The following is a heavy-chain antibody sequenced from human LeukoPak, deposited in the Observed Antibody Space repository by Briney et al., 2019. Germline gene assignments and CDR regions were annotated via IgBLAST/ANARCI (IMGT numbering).Heavy chain of an antibody. J-gene: IGHJ6*02. D-gene: IGHD3-10*01. CDR1: GGSISSYY. CDR2: INYSGST. V-gene: IGHV4-59*01. CDR3: ARGQSYGSGSYYYYYYYGMDV. Sequence: SKTLSLTRTVSGGSISSYYWSWIRQPPGKGLEWIGYINYSGSTNYNPSLKSRVTISVDTSKNQFSLKLSSVTAADTAVYYCARGQSYGSGSYYYYYYYGMDVWGQGTTVTVSS.